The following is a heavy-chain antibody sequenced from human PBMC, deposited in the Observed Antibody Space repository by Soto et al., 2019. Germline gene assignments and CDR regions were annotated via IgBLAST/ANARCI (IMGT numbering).Heavy chain of an antibody. CDR1: GGTFSSYA. CDR3: ARANNWNDVPTDY. V-gene: IGHV1-69*13. J-gene: IGHJ4*02. D-gene: IGHD1-1*01. Sequence: SVKVSCKASGGTFSSYAISWVRQAPGQGLEWMGGIIPIFGTANYAQKFQGRVTITADESTSTAYMELSSLRSEDTAVYYCARANNWNDVPTDYWGQGTLVTVSS. CDR2: IIPIFGTA.